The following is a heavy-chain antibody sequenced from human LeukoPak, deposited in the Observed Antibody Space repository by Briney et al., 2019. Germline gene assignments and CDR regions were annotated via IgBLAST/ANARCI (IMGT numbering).Heavy chain of an antibody. CDR2: IWYDGSNK. D-gene: IGHD3-10*01. V-gene: IGHV3-33*01. CDR1: GFTFSSYG. Sequence: GGSLRLSCAASGFTFSSYGMHWVRQAPGKGLEWVAVIWYDGSNKYYADYVKGRFTISRDNFKNTLYLQMNSLRAEDTAVYYCARDHRITMVRDRDAFDIWGQGSMVTVSS. J-gene: IGHJ3*02. CDR3: ARDHRITMVRDRDAFDI.